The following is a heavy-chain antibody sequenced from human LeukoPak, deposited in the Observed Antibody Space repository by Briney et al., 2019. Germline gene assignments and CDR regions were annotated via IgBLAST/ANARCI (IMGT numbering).Heavy chain of an antibody. V-gene: IGHV3-33*08. CDR1: GFNFSTYG. CDR3: ARAGPTGGMDV. J-gene: IGHJ6*02. CDR2: ISYDGSHI. Sequence: PGRSLRLSCAASGFNFSTYGMHWVRQAPGKGLEWVAVISYDGSHIYYADSVKGRFTISRDNAKNTLYLQMNSLRAEDTAVYYCARAGPTGGMDVWGQGTTVTVSS. D-gene: IGHD1-14*01.